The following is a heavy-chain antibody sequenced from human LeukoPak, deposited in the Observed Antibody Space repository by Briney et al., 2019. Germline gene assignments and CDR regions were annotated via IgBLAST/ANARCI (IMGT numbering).Heavy chain of an antibody. CDR2: IYHSGST. D-gene: IGHD3-22*01. Sequence: SGTLSLTCAVSGGSISSSNWWSWVRQPPGKGLEWIGEIYHSGSTNYNPSLKSRVTISVDKSKNQFSLKLSSVTAADTAVYYCARKGYYDSSGHDYWGQGTLVTVSS. CDR3: ARKGYYDSSGHDY. V-gene: IGHV4-4*02. J-gene: IGHJ4*02. CDR1: GGSISSSNW.